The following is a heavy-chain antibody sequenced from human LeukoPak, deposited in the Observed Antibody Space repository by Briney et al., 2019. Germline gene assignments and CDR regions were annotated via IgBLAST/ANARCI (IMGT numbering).Heavy chain of an antibody. V-gene: IGHV4-39*01. CDR1: GGSISSSSYY. Sequence: PSETLSLTCTVSGGSISSSSYYWGWIRQPPGKGLEWIGSIYYSGSTYYNPSLKSRVTISVDTSKNQFSLKLTSVTAADTAVYYCARQRYSGYEIDYWGQGTLVTVSS. CDR2: IYYSGST. D-gene: IGHD5-12*01. J-gene: IGHJ4*02. CDR3: ARQRYSGYEIDY.